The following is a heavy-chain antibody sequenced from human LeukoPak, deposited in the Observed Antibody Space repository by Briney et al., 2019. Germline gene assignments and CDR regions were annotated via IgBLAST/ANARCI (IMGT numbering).Heavy chain of an antibody. J-gene: IGHJ6*02. CDR2: INAGNGNT. V-gene: IGHV1-3*01. D-gene: IGHD4-17*01. CDR1: GYTSTSYA. Sequence: ASVKVSCKASGYTSTSYAMHWVRQAPGQRLEWMGWINAGNGNTKYSQKFQGRVTITRDTSASTAYMELSSLRSEDTAVYYCAREATVYYXYGMDVWGXGTTVTVSS. CDR3: AREATVYYXYGMDV.